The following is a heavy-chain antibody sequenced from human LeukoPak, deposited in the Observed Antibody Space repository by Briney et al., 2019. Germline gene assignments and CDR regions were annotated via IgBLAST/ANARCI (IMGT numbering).Heavy chain of an antibody. V-gene: IGHV4-59*02. CDR1: GGSVSSYY. Sequence: KISESLSLTCSVFGGSVSSYYWSWIRQPPGKGLEWIGYISYSGSTNYNPSLMSRVTISLATSKNQFSLKLSSVTAADTAVYYCARSAGYFDYWGQGTLVTVSS. J-gene: IGHJ4*02. CDR3: ARSAGYFDY. CDR2: ISYSGST.